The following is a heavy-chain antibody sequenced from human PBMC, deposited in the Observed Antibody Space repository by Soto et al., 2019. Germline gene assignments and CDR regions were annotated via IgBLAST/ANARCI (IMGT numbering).Heavy chain of an antibody. CDR3: AADYYGSGSYYYRDY. J-gene: IGHJ4*02. CDR2: IWYDGSNK. Sequence: GGSLRLSCAASGFTFSSYGMRWVRQAPGKGLEWVAVIWYDGSNKYYADSVKGRFTISRDNSKNTLYLQMNSLRAEDTAVYYCAADYYGSGSYYYRDYWGQGTLVTV. D-gene: IGHD3-10*01. CDR1: GFTFSSYG. V-gene: IGHV3-33*01.